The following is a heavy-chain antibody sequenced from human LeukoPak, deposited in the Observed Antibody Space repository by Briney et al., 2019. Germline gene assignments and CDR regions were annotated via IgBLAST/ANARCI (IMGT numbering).Heavy chain of an antibody. V-gene: IGHV3-15*01. CDR2: IRSKTDGGTT. CDR3: AKHIYGVVSIQQ. J-gene: IGHJ1*01. D-gene: IGHD3-3*01. Sequence: GGSLSLSCAASGFTFRDAWMTWVRQAPGKGLEWVGRIRSKTDGGTTDYAVSVQGRFTISRDDSKNTLYLQMSSLKTEDTAVYYCAKHIYGVVSIQQWGQGTLVTVSS. CDR1: GFTFRDAW.